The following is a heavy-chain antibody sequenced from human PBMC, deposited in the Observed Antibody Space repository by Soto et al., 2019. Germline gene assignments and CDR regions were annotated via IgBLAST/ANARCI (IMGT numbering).Heavy chain of an antibody. CDR2: IYYSGST. CDR1: GGSVSSGSYY. D-gene: IGHD3-3*01. V-gene: IGHV4-61*01. CDR3: ARTGWLNTVFGVETDGMDV. Sequence: SETLSLTCTVSGGSVSSGSYYWSWIRQPPGKGLEWIGYIYYSGSTNHNPSLKSRVTISVDTSKNQFSLKLSSVTAADTAVYYCARTGWLNTVFGVETDGMDVWGQGTTVT. J-gene: IGHJ6*02.